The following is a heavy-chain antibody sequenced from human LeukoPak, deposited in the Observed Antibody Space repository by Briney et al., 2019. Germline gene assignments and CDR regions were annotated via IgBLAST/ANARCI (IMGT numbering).Heavy chain of an antibody. D-gene: IGHD6-19*01. CDR2: IRYDGSNK. CDR3: ARDLDSSGFSFYFDY. J-gene: IGHJ4*02. Sequence: GGSLRLSCAASGFTFSSYGMHWVRQAPGKGLEWVAFIRYDGSNKYYADSVKGRFTISRDNSKNTLYVQMNSLRAEDTAVYYCARDLDSSGFSFYFDYWGQGTLVTVSS. CDR1: GFTFSSYG. V-gene: IGHV3-30*02.